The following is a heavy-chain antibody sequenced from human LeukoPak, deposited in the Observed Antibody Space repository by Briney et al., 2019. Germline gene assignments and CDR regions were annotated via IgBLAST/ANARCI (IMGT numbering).Heavy chain of an antibody. CDR3: VRRDNTGWNYFDY. Sequence: SETESLTCTVSAGSINSHYWSWIRQPPGKGLERIGDIYYEGSTNSNPSLRRRVTISVDTSKTHLSLKLTAGLAATTAIYYCVRRDNTGWNYFDYWGQGILVTVSS. J-gene: IGHJ4*02. D-gene: IGHD6-19*01. CDR1: AGSINSHY. CDR2: IYYEGST. V-gene: IGHV4-59*08.